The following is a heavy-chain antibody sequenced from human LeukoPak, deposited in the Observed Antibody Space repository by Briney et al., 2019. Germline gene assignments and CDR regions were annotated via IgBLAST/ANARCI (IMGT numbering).Heavy chain of an antibody. V-gene: IGHV4-30-4*01. J-gene: IGHJ5*02. D-gene: IGHD6-6*01. CDR1: GGSISSGNYY. CDR2: IFYLGNT. Sequence: SQTLSLTCTVSGGSISSGNYYWSWIRQPPGKGLEWIGYIFYLGNTYYTPSLRSRVTISVDTSKNQFSLKLSSVTAADTAVYYCARKYPDHWFDPWGQGTLVTVSS. CDR3: ARKYPDHWFDP.